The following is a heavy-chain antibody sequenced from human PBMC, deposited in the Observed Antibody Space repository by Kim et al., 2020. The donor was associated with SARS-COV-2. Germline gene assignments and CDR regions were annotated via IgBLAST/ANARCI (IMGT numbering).Heavy chain of an antibody. D-gene: IGHD1-26*01. CDR1: GYTFTSYG. V-gene: IGHV1-18*04. Sequence: ASVKVSCKASGYTFTSYGISWVRQAPGQGLEWMGWISAYNGNTNYAQKLQGRVTMTTDTSTSTAYMELRSLRSDDTAVYYCARDWFRYSGSPMGWFDPWGQGTLVTVSS. CDR2: ISAYNGNT. CDR3: ARDWFRYSGSPMGWFDP. J-gene: IGHJ5*02.